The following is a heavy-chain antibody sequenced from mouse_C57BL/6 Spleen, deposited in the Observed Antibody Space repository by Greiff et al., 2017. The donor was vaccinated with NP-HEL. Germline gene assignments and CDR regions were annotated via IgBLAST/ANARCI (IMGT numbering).Heavy chain of an antibody. Sequence: VQLQQSGAELVKPGASVKLSCKASGYTFTSYWMHWVKQRPGRGLEWIGRIDPNSGGTKYNEKFKSKATLTVDKPSSTAYMQLSSLISEDSAVYYCAKRRSSYGDYAMDYWGQGTSVTVSS. CDR2: IDPNSGGT. V-gene: IGHV1-72*01. CDR1: GYTFTSYW. J-gene: IGHJ4*01. D-gene: IGHD1-1*01. CDR3: AKRRSSYGDYAMDY.